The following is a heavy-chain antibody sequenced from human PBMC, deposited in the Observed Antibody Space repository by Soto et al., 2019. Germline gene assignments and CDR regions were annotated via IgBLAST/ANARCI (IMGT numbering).Heavy chain of an antibody. J-gene: IGHJ3*02. V-gene: IGHV4-59*01. Sequence: SETLSLTCTVSGVSISRYDCSWIRQPPVNGLEWIGYIYYSLSTNYNPCLNSRVTISVDTYKNQFSLKLSSVTAADTDVYYCARVGVEMAKINGVDFDIWGKWKMVTVSS. CDR1: GVSISRYD. CDR3: ARVGVEMAKINGVDFDI. CDR2: IYYSLST. D-gene: IGHD3-3*01.